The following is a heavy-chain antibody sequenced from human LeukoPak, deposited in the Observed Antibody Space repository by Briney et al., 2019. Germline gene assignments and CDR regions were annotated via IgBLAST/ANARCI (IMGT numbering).Heavy chain of an antibody. CDR1: GGSFSGYY. J-gene: IGHJ6*02. V-gene: IGHV4-34*01. CDR3: ARGRFFVVRNGMDV. D-gene: IGHD3-10*01. CDR2: INHSGST. Sequence: PSQTLSLTCAVYGGSFSGYYWSWIRQPPGKGLEWIGEINHSGSTNYNPSLKSRVTISVDTSKNQFSLKLSSVTAADTAVYYCARGRFFVVRNGMDVWGQGTTVTVSS.